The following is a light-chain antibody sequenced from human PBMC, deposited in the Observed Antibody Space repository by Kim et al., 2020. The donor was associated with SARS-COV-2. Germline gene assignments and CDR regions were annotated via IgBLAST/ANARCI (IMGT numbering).Light chain of an antibody. CDR3: NSRDSSGNHVV. Sequence: ALGQTVRITCQGDSLRSYYASWYQQKPGQAPLLVIYGKNNRPSGIPDRFSGSSSGNTASLTITGAQAEDEGDYYCNSRDSSGNHVVFGGGTQLTVL. J-gene: IGLJ2*01. CDR1: SLRSYY. CDR2: GKN. V-gene: IGLV3-19*01.